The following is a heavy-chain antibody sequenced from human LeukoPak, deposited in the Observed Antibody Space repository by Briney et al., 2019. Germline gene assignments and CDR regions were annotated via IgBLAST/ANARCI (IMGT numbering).Heavy chain of an antibody. CDR2: ISSSGSTI. J-gene: IGHJ4*02. D-gene: IGHD3-22*01. Sequence: PGGSLRLSCAAFGFTFSDYYMSWIRQAPGKGLEWVSYISSSGSTIYYADSVKGRFTISRDNSKNTLYLQMDSLRAEDTAVYYCAKIGNYYDSSGGLWYFDYWGQGTLVTVSS. V-gene: IGHV3-11*01. CDR1: GFTFSDYY. CDR3: AKIGNYYDSSGGLWYFDY.